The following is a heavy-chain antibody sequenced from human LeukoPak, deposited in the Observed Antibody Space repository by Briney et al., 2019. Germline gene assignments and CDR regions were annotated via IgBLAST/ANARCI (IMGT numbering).Heavy chain of an antibody. CDR2: IYYSGST. CDR1: GGSISSSSYY. J-gene: IGHJ4*02. V-gene: IGHV4-39*07. D-gene: IGHD1-26*01. Sequence: SETLSLTCTVSGGSISSSSYYWGWIRQPPGKGLEWIGSIYYSGSTYYNPSLKSRVTISVDTSKNQFSLKLSSVTAADTAVYYCARDGGSYYIVNYWGQGTLVTVSS. CDR3: ARDGGSYYIVNY.